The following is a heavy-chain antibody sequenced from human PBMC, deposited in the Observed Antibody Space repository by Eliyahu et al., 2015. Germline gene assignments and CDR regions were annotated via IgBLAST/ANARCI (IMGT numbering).Heavy chain of an antibody. CDR2: INTDTGNP. J-gene: IGHJ4*02. CDR3: ARGGGFSGDFGNFEF. Sequence: QVQLVQSGSELXKPGASVXVSXKASGXSFTTYGMNWVRQAPGQGLEWMGWINTDTGNPTYAQGFTGRFVFSLDTSVSTAYLQISSLKAEDTALYYCARGGGFSGDFGNFEFWGQGTLVTVSS. CDR1: GXSFTTYG. D-gene: IGHD4-17*01. V-gene: IGHV7-4-1*02.